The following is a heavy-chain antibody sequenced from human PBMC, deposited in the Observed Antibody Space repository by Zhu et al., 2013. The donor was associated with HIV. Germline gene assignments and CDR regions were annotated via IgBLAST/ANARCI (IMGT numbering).Heavy chain of an antibody. Sequence: VQLQESGPGLVKPSETLSLTCTVSGGSVSSGSYYWSWIRQPPGKGLEWIGYIYYSGSTNYNPSLKSRVTISVDTSKNQFSLKLSSVTAADTAVYYCARRTSFDAFDIWGQGTMVTVSS. V-gene: IGHV4-61*01. CDR1: GGSVSSGSYY. J-gene: IGHJ3*02. D-gene: IGHD2-2*01. CDR2: IYYSGST. CDR3: ARRTSFDAFDI.